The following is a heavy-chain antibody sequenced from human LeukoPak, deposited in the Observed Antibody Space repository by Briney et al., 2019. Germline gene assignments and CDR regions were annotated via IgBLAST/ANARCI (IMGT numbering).Heavy chain of an antibody. Sequence: GGSLRLSCAASGFTFSSCGMNWVRQAPGKGLEWVSSISSSSSYIYYADSVKGRFTISRDNAKNSLYLQMNSLRAEDTAVYYCARVPSDYYYGMDVWGQGTTVTVSS. V-gene: IGHV3-21*01. D-gene: IGHD3-10*01. CDR2: ISSSSSYI. CDR3: ARVPSDYYYGMDV. J-gene: IGHJ6*02. CDR1: GFTFSSCG.